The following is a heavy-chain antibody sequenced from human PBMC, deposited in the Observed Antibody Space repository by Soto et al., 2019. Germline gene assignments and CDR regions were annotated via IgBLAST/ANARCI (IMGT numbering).Heavy chain of an antibody. CDR3: AKGPLFWSGYYPDY. J-gene: IGHJ4*02. Sequence: GGSLRLSCAASGFTFSSYAMSWVRQAPGKGLEWVSAISGSGGSTYYADSVKGRFTISRDNSKNTLYLQMNSLRAEDTAVYYCAKGPLFWSGYYPDYWGQGTLVTVS. CDR1: GFTFSSYA. CDR2: ISGSGGST. V-gene: IGHV3-23*01. D-gene: IGHD3-3*01.